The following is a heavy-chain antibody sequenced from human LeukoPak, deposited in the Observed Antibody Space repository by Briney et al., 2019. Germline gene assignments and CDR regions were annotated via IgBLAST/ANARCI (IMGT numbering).Heavy chain of an antibody. CDR1: GFTFSSYA. D-gene: IGHD6-13*01. J-gene: IGHJ4*02. CDR3: AKDQRGYSSSWYHY. CDR2: ISGSGGST. Sequence: PGGSLRLSCAASGFTFSSYAMSWARQAPGKGLEWVSAISGSGGSTYYADSVKGRFTISRDNSKNTLYLQMNSLRAEDTAVYYCAKDQRGYSSSWYHYWGQGTLVTISS. V-gene: IGHV3-23*01.